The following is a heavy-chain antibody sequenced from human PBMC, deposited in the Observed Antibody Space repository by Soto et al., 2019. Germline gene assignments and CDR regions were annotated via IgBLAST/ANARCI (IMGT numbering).Heavy chain of an antibody. CDR2: IYYSGST. V-gene: IGHV4-30-4*01. D-gene: IGHD4-17*01. CDR1: GGSISSGDYY. CDR3: ASLRDGVNYLDY. Sequence: QVQLQESGPGLVKPSQTLSLTCTVSGGSISSGDYYWSWIRQPPGKSLEWIGYIYYSGSTYYNPSLKSRVTMSVDRPKKQSSLKLSSVPAADRAVYYCASLRDGVNYLDYWGQGPKVTVSS. J-gene: IGHJ4*02.